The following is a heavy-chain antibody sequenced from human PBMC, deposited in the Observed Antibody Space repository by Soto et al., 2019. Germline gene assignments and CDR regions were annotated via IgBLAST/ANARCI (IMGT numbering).Heavy chain of an antibody. CDR3: ARDKPSYHDSSGFYHVFDS. Sequence: LRLSCAGSGFVLSDYYMNWVRQAPGKGLEWLSYISSSGNTIFYADSVKGRLTISRDNTKNSLYLQVNSLRVEDTAVYYCARDKPSYHDSSGFYHVFDSWGQGTLVTVSS. CDR1: GFVLSDYY. J-gene: IGHJ4*02. CDR2: ISSSGNTI. D-gene: IGHD3-22*01. V-gene: IGHV3-11*01.